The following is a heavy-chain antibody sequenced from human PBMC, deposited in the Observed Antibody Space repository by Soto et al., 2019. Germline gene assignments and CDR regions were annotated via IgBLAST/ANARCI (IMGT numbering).Heavy chain of an antibody. CDR3: TRDGRGLGRLSLFEY. D-gene: IGHD2-21*02. CDR2: IYSGETT. Sequence: GGSLRLSCAASGFNVNSDYMNWVRQTPGKGLEWVASIYSGETTYYADSVRGRFTISSDKSKNTLYFQLSSLRIEDTAVYYFTRDGRGLGRLSLFEYWGQGVLVTVSA. CDR1: GFNVNSDY. J-gene: IGHJ4*02. V-gene: IGHV3-53*01.